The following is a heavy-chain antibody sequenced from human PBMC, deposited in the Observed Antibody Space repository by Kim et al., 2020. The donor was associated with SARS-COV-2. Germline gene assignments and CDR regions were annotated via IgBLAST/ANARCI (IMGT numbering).Heavy chain of an antibody. CDR1: GFTVSSNY. CDR3: ARASGAAGSDYYYYYGMDV. CDR2: IYSGGST. Sequence: GGSLRLSCAASGFTVSSNYMSWVRQAPGKGLEWVSVIYSGGSTYYADSVKGRFTISRDNSKNTLYLQMNSLRAEDTAVYYCARASGAAGSDYYYYYGMDVWGQGTTVTVSS. V-gene: IGHV3-53*01. J-gene: IGHJ6*02. D-gene: IGHD6-13*01.